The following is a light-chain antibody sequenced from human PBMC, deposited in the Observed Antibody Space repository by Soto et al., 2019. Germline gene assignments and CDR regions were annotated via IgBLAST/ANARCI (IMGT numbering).Light chain of an antibody. V-gene: IGKV3-20*01. Sequence: ETVFTQSPGTLSLSPGERATLSCRASQSIRSNYLAWYQQKPGQAPRLLIYGASSRATGIPDRFSGSGSGTDFSLSISRLEPEYFAVYYCQQYGSSPQTFGQGTKVEIK. CDR1: QSIRSNY. CDR3: QQYGSSPQT. CDR2: GAS. J-gene: IGKJ1*01.